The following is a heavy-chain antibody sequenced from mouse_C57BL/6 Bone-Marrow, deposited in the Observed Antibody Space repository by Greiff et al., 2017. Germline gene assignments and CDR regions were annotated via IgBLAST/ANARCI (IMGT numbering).Heavy chain of an antibody. CDR3: TRRRGVYYGSSYYAMDY. V-gene: IGHV1-15*01. J-gene: IGHJ4*01. D-gene: IGHD1-1*01. CDR1: GYTFTDYE. Sequence: VQLQESGAELVRPGASVTLSCKASGYTFTDYEMHWVKQTPVHGLEWIGAIDPEPGGTAYNQKFKGKAILTADKSSSTAYMELRSLTSEDSAVYYCTRRRGVYYGSSYYAMDYWGQGTSVTVSS. CDR2: IDPEPGGT.